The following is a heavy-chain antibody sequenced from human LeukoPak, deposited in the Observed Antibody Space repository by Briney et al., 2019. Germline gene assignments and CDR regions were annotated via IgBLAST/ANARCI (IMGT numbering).Heavy chain of an antibody. D-gene: IGHD3-22*01. V-gene: IGHV3-23*01. Sequence: GGSLRLSCAASGFTFSSYAMSWVRQAPGKGLEWVSAISGSGGSTYYADSVKGRFTISRDNSKNTLYLQMNSLRAEDTAVYYCASYYDSSGYPPHSDYWGQGTLVTVSS. CDR1: GFTFSSYA. CDR3: ASYYDSSGYPPHSDY. J-gene: IGHJ4*02. CDR2: ISGSGGST.